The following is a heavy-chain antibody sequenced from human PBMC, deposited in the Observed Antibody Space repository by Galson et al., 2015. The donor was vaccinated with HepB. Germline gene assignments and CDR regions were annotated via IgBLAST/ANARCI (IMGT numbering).Heavy chain of an antibody. J-gene: IGHJ5*02. V-gene: IGHV1-69*04. Sequence: SVKVSCKASGGTFSSYAISWVRQAPGQGLEWMGRIIPILGIVNYAQKFQGRVTITADKSTSTAYMELSSLRSEDTAVYYCARVSEGNSSSWDWFDPWGQGTLVTVSS. CDR3: ARVSEGNSSSWDWFDP. CDR1: GGTFSSYA. D-gene: IGHD6-13*01. CDR2: IIPILGIV.